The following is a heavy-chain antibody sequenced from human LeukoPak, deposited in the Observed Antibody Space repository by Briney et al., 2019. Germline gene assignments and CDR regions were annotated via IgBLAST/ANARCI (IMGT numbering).Heavy chain of an antibody. V-gene: IGHV1-46*01. CDR2: INPSGGST. J-gene: IGHJ4*02. CDR3: ARGARPMVRGLPPGPVDY. CDR1: GYTFTNYY. D-gene: IGHD3-10*01. Sequence: ASVKVSCKASGYTFTNYYMHWVRQAPGQGLEWMGIINPSGGSTSYAQKFQGRVTMTRDTSTSTVYMELSSLRSEDTAVYYCARGARPMVRGLPPGPVDYWGQGTLVTVSS.